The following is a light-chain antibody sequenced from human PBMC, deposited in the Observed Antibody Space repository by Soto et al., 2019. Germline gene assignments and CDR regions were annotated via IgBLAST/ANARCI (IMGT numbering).Light chain of an antibody. CDR1: QGVSTN. Sequence: EIVMTQFPATLAVSPGERAILSCRASQGVSTNLAWYQQKPGQAPRLLIYDAATRATNAPARFSGSGSGTDFTLVITSLQPEDFAVYFCQQYKNWLALTFGGGTKVEI. CDR2: DAA. J-gene: IGKJ4*01. CDR3: QQYKNWLALT. V-gene: IGKV3-15*01.